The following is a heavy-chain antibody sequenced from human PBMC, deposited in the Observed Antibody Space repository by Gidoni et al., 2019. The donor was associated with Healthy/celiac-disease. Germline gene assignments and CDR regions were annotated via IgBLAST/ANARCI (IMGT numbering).Heavy chain of an antibody. Sequence: QVQLQESGPGLVKPSQTLSLTCTVSGGSVSSGGYYWTWIRQHPEKGLEWIGYIYYIGRAYYHPSLKSRVTISLDTSKNQFSLKLSSVTAADTAVYYCARGPVVPAVSEYYFDYWGQGTLVTVSS. CDR2: IYYIGRA. CDR1: GGSVSSGGYY. J-gene: IGHJ4*02. V-gene: IGHV4-31*03. CDR3: ARGPVVPAVSEYYFDY. D-gene: IGHD2-2*01.